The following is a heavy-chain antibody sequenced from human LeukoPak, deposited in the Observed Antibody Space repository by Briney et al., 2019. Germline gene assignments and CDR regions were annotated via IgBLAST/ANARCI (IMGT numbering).Heavy chain of an antibody. CDR1: GFTFSAYA. J-gene: IGHJ4*02. CDR2: ISGDGGST. CDR3: ARKHLESSSWYLPFDY. V-gene: IGHV3-43*02. D-gene: IGHD6-13*01. Sequence: GGSLSLSCEASGFTFSAYAMTWVRHAPGKGLEWVSLISGDGGSTYYADSVKGRFTISRDNSKNSLYLQMNSLRTEDTALYYCARKHLESSSWYLPFDYWGQGTLVTVSS.